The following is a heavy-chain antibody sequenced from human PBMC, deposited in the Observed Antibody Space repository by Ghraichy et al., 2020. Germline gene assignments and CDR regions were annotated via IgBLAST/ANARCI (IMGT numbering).Heavy chain of an antibody. CDR1: GGSFSNSY. CDR3: ARGGSGVYGDPYYFDY. D-gene: IGHD4-17*01. CDR2: ISQSGST. V-gene: IGHV4-34*01. Sequence: SETLSLTCAVSGGSFSNSYWSWIRQPPGKGLEWIGEISQSGSTNYNPSLKSRVTISVDTSKNQFSLKLGSVTAADTAVYYCARGGSGVYGDPYYFDYWGRGTLVTVSS. J-gene: IGHJ4*02.